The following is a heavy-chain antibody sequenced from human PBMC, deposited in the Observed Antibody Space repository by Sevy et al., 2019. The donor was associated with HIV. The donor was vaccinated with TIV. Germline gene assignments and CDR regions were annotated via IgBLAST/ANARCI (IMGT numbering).Heavy chain of an antibody. J-gene: IGHJ6*02. D-gene: IGHD4-4*01. V-gene: IGHV3-21*01. CDR1: GFIFSNYG. CDR3: AREDYSNYYFYAMDV. Sequence: GGSLRLSCAASGFIFSNYGMNWVRQAPGKGLEWVSAISSSGSYICYGDSMKGRFTISRDNAKNSLFLQMNSLRAEDTAVYYCAREDYSNYYFYAMDVWGQWTTVTVSS. CDR2: ISSSGSYI.